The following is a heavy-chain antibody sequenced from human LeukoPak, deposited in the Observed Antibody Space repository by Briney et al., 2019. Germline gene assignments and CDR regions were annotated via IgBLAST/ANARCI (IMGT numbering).Heavy chain of an antibody. Sequence: GGSLRLSCAASAFTFSSYTMNWVRQAPGKGLEWVSAITSSRTYIYYAESVRGRFTVSRDNAKNSVYLQMNSLRVEDTAVYYCARDPTPRYCSGGSCYTHYGMDVWGQGTTVTVSS. J-gene: IGHJ6*02. CDR3: ARDPTPRYCSGGSCYTHYGMDV. V-gene: IGHV3-21*06. CDR2: ITSSRTYI. D-gene: IGHD2-15*01. CDR1: AFTFSSYT.